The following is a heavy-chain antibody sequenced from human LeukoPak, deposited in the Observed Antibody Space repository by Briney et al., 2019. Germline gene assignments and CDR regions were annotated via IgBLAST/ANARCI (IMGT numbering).Heavy chain of an antibody. CDR1: GFTFSDYN. CDR2: ISRSGSTK. J-gene: IGHJ4*02. V-gene: IGHV3-11*04. CDR3: ARTYYDTSGYFLPFDY. Sequence: PGGSLRLSCAASGFTFSDYNMRWIRQAPGKGLEWVSSISRSGSTKYYADSVKGRFTISRDNAKNSLYLQMNSLRAEDTAVYYCARTYYDTSGYFLPFDYWGQGTLVTVSS. D-gene: IGHD3-22*01.